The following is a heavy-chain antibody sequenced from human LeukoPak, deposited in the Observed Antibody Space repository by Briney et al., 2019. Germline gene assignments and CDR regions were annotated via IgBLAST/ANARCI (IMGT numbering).Heavy chain of an antibody. CDR3: AKAVTESGYYSIYYYYGMDV. CDR2: VSVEGGNK. CDR1: GFNFITAA. V-gene: IGHV3-30*18. D-gene: IGHD3-22*01. J-gene: IGHJ6*02. Sequence: GRSLRLSCAASGFNFITAAMTWVRQAPGKGLEWVAVVSVEGGNKYYADSVKSRFTITRDNSKNTLYLQMNSLRAEDTAVYYCAKAVTESGYYSIYYYYGMDVWGQGTTVTVSS.